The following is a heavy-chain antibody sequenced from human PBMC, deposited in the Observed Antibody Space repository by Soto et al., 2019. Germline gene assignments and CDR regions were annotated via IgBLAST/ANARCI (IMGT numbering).Heavy chain of an antibody. D-gene: IGHD6-19*01. J-gene: IGHJ5*02. CDR3: ARIASGWHGFAL. CDR2: ISGTGSTI. V-gene: IGHV3-48*02. CDR1: GFTFSSYV. Sequence: EVQLVESGGGLVQPGGSLRLSCAASGFTFSSYVVNWVRQTPVKGLEWVSYISGTGSTIHYADSVKGRFTISRDNAKNSLYLQMNSLRDEDTAVYYCARIASGWHGFALWGQGTLVTVSS.